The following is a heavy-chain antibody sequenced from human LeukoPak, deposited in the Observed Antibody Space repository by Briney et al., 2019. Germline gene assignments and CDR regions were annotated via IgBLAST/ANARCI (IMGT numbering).Heavy chain of an antibody. J-gene: IGHJ4*02. V-gene: IGHV3-7*01. Sequence: GGSLRLSCAASRFTFSSYWMSWVRQAPGRGLDGVANIEKDGSKKNYVDSVKGRFTISRDNAKNPLFLQMNSLRDEDTAVYYCATNSDYRFEYWGQGTLVTVSS. D-gene: IGHD3-22*01. CDR1: RFTFSSYW. CDR2: IEKDGSKK. CDR3: ATNSDYRFEY.